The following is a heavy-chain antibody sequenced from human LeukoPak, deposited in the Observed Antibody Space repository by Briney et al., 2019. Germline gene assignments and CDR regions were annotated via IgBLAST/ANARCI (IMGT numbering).Heavy chain of an antibody. J-gene: IGHJ4*02. CDR1: GFTFSSYG. D-gene: IGHD3-22*01. Sequence: PGRSLRLSCAASGFTFSSYGMHWVRQAPGKGLEWVAVISYDGSNKYYADSVKGRFTISRDNSKNTLYLQMNSLRAEDTAVYYCARALDYYDSSGYYGYWGQGTLVTVSS. CDR2: ISYDGSNK. CDR3: ARALDYYDSSGYYGY. V-gene: IGHV3-30*03.